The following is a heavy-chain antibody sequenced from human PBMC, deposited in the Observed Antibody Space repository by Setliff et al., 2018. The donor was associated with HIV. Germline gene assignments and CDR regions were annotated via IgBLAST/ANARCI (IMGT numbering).Heavy chain of an antibody. D-gene: IGHD2-15*01. CDR2: IYHSGTT. V-gene: IGHV4-38-2*02. CDR3: ARRPIKGYGPFDS. J-gene: IGHJ4*02. Sequence: PSETLSLTCTVSGYPISSGYYWGWIRQPPGKGLEWIGSIYHSGTTYYNPSLKSRVTISVDTSKNQFSLRLSSVTAADTAVYYCARRPIKGYGPFDSWGPGTLVTVSS. CDR1: GYPISSGYY.